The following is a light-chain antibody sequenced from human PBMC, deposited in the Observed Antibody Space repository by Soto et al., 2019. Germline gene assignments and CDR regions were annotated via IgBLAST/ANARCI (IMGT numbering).Light chain of an antibody. CDR2: AAS. CDR3: QRSYSTLT. V-gene: IGKV1-39*01. CDR1: QSIAGY. Sequence: DIQMTQSPSSLSASVGDRVTITCRASQSIAGYLSWYQQKPGEAPKLLIFAASSLQGGVPSRFSGSGSGTDFTLTISTLQPEDFATYYCQRSYSTLTFGPGTKLDIK. J-gene: IGKJ3*01.